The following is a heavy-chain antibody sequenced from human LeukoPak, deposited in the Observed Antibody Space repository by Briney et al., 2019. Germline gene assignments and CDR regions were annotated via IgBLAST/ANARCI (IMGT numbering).Heavy chain of an antibody. Sequence: GASVKVSCKASGYTFTDYYMYWVRQAPGQGPECMGVIHPSGGGTTYAQKFQGRVTLTKDTATSTVYIGLSSLRSDDTAVYYCARMAMDPAMVTNFFDLWGQGTLPIVSA. D-gene: IGHD5-18*01. CDR1: GYTFTDYY. CDR3: ARMAMDPAMVTNFFDL. CDR2: IHPSGGGT. V-gene: IGHV1-46*01. J-gene: IGHJ4*02.